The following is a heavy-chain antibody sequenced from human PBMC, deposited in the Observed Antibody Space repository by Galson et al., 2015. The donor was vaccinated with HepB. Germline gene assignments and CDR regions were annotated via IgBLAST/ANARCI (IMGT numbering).Heavy chain of an antibody. CDR3: ARGSAGTNDY. Sequence: TLSLTCAVSGGSISSGGYSWSWIRQPPGKGLEWIGYIYHSGSTYYNPSLKSRVTISVDRSKNQFSLKLSSVTAADTAVYYCARGSAGTNDYWGQGTLVTVSS. D-gene: IGHD1-7*01. CDR2: IYHSGST. J-gene: IGHJ4*02. V-gene: IGHV4-30-2*01. CDR1: GGSISSGGYS.